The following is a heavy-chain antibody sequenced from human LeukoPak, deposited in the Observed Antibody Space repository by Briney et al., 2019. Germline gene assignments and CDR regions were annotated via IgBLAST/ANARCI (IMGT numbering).Heavy chain of an antibody. V-gene: IGHV3-33*07. CDR2: IWYDGSNK. CDR3: ARGYSFGQYFDS. Sequence: TGRSLRLSCAASGFTFSSYGAYWVRQAPPKGLEWVAVIWYDGSNKYYADSVKGRFTISRDNSKNTLYLQMNSLRPEDTAVYYCARGYSFGQYFDSWGEGTLVTVSS. D-gene: IGHD5-18*01. J-gene: IGHJ4*02. CDR1: GFTFSSYG.